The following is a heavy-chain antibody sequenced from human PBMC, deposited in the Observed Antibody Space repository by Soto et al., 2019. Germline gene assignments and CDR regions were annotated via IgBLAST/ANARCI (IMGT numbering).Heavy chain of an antibody. V-gene: IGHV1-46*01. CDR3: ARDISRRQTYHGMDV. D-gene: IGHD2-21*01. Sequence: GASVKVSCKASGYRFISYYVHWVRQAPGQGLEWIAVFNPANGETTYAETFHGRVTITTDRSTNTLFMELSSLRSEDTAVYFCARDISRRQTYHGMDVWGQGTTVTV. J-gene: IGHJ6*02. CDR2: FNPANGET. CDR1: GYRFISYY.